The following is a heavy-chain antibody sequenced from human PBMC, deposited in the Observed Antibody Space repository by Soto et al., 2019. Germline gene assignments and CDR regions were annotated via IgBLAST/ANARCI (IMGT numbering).Heavy chain of an antibody. Sequence: EVQLLESGGGLVQPGGSPRLSCAASGFTFSSYVMSWVRQAPGKGLEWVSAISGNGGSTYYADSVKGRFTISRDNSKNTLYLQMNSLRAEDTAVYYCAKASGWFGEFDYWGQGTLVTVSS. D-gene: IGHD3-10*01. CDR3: AKASGWFGEFDY. CDR2: ISGNGGST. V-gene: IGHV3-23*01. CDR1: GFTFSSYV. J-gene: IGHJ4*02.